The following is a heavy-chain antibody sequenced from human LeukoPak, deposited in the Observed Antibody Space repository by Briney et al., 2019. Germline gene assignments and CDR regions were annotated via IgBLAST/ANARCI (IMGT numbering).Heavy chain of an antibody. CDR2: INGNSHYT. J-gene: IGHJ4*02. Sequence: PGGSLRPSCAASGFTFSTFAMSWVRQAPGKGLEWVSAINGNSHYTYHADSVTGRFTISRDNSKNTLYLQMHSLRTEDTAVYYCAKQRATGAGTDMRYFDYWGQGSLVTVSS. D-gene: IGHD2-15*01. CDR3: AKQRATGAGTDMRYFDY. CDR1: GFTFSTFA. V-gene: IGHV3-23*01.